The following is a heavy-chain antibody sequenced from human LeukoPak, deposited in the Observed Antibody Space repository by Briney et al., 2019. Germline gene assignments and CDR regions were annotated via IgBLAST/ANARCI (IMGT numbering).Heavy chain of an antibody. Sequence: GGSLRLSCAASGFTFSSYGMNWVRQAPGKGLEWVSSISSSSSYIYYADSVKGRFTIPRDNAKNSLYLQMNSLRAEDTAVYYCARDHGSGSHYFDYWGQGTLVTVSS. CDR1: GFTFSSYG. J-gene: IGHJ4*02. V-gene: IGHV3-21*01. D-gene: IGHD3-10*01. CDR3: ARDHGSGSHYFDY. CDR2: ISSSSSYI.